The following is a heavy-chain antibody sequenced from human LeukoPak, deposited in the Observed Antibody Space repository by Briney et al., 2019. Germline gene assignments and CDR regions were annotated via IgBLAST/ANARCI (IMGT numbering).Heavy chain of an antibody. CDR3: ARDGCSGGSCYLVNNWFDP. V-gene: IGHV1-2*02. Sequence: ASVKVSCKASGYTFTDYYMHWVRQAPGQGLEWMGWINPKSRGTKYAQRFQGRVTMTRDTSISTAYMELSGLRSDDTAVYYCARDGCSGGSCYLVNNWFDPWGQGTLVTVSS. CDR1: GYTFTDYY. D-gene: IGHD2-15*01. CDR2: INPKSRGT. J-gene: IGHJ5*02.